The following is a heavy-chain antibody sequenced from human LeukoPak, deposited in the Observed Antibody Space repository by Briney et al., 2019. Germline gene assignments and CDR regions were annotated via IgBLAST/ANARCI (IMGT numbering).Heavy chain of an antibody. CDR3: ASEQQLHPQH. CDR1: GFSFSDYY. CDR2: ISGSGNTI. Sequence: PGGSLRLSCVASGFSFSDYYMSWIRQAPGKGLEWVSYISGSGNTIYYADSVKGRFTISRDNAKNSLYLQMNSLRAEDTAVYYCASEQQLHPQHWGQGTLVTVSS. D-gene: IGHD6-13*01. J-gene: IGHJ1*01. V-gene: IGHV3-11*04.